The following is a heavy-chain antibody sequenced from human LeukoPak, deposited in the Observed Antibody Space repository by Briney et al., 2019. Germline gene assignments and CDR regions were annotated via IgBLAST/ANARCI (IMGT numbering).Heavy chain of an antibody. CDR1: GFTFSSYE. CDR2: ISSSGSTI. D-gene: IGHD3-3*01. CDR3: ARGGTIFGVVIGMDV. Sequence: PGGSLRLSCAASGFTFSSYEMNWVRQAPGKGLEWVSYISSSGSTIYYADSVKGRFTISRDNAKNSLYLQMNSLRAEDTAVYYCARGGTIFGVVIGMDVWAKGPRSPSPQ. J-gene: IGHJ6*04. V-gene: IGHV3-48*03.